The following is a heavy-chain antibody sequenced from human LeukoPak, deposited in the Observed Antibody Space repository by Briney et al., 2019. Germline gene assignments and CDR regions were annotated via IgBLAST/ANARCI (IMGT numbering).Heavy chain of an antibody. Sequence: SETLSLTCAVSGGSLKNHYLTWIRQSPGKRLEWIGLVNSAGTTVYDPSLKSRVSISIDTSKNQFSLTMRSMTATDTAVYYCARDEVGHYALALWGQGTPVTVSS. CDR3: ARDEVGHYALAL. CDR2: VNSAGTT. D-gene: IGHD4-17*01. J-gene: IGHJ5*02. V-gene: IGHV4-34*01. CDR1: GGSLKNHY.